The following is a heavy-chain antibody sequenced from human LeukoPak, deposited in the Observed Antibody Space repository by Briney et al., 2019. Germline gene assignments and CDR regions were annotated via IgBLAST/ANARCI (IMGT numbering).Heavy chain of an antibody. J-gene: IGHJ3*02. CDR2: INPNSGGT. Sequence: GASVKVSCKASGYTFTGYYMHWVRQAPGQGLEWMGWINPNSGGTNYAQKFQGRVTMTRDTSISTAYMELSRLRFDDTVVYYCARGPRITICGVVMANDAFDIWGQGTMVTVSS. CDR3: ARGPRITICGVVMANDAFDI. V-gene: IGHV1-2*02. CDR1: GYTFTGYY. D-gene: IGHD3-3*01.